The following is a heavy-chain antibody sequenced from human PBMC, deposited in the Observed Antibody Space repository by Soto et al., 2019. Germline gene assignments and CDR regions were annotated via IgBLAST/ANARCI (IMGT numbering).Heavy chain of an antibody. CDR3: ARDRTYYYDSSGTALDY. CDR2: ISYDGSNK. CDR1: GFTFSSYA. V-gene: IGHV3-30-3*01. J-gene: IGHJ4*02. Sequence: PGGSLRLSCAASGFTFSSYAMHWVRQAPGKGLEWVAVISYDGSNKYYADSVKGRFTISRDNSKNTLYLQMNSLRAEDTAVYYCARDRTYYYDSSGTALDYWGQGTLVTVSS. D-gene: IGHD3-22*01.